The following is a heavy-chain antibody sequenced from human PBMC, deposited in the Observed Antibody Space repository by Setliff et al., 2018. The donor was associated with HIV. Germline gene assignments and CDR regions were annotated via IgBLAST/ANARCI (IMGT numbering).Heavy chain of an antibody. CDR3: ARNKDRYGAIDY. J-gene: IGHJ4*02. CDR2: ISYSGTT. V-gene: IGHV4-59*01. CDR1: GGSISNYY. Sequence: PSETLSLTCTVSGGSISNYYWGWVRQPPGKGLEWIGYISYSGTTDYNPSLNTRVTISLDTAKKQFSQRLNLVTAGDTALYYCARNKDRYGAIDYWGQGTLVTVSS. D-gene: IGHD3-9*01.